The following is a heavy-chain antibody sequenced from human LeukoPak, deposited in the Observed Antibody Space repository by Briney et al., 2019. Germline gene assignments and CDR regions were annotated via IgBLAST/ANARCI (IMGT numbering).Heavy chain of an antibody. CDR1: GGSISSYY. J-gene: IGHJ4*02. V-gene: IGHV4-4*07. CDR2: IYTSGST. Sequence: PSETLSLTCTVSGGSISSYYWSWIRQPAGKGLEWIGRIYTSGSTNYNPSLKSRVTMSVDTSKNQFSLKLSSVTAADPAVYYCAATTRTPGIAAAGYWGQGTLVTVSS. CDR3: AATTRTPGIAAAGY. D-gene: IGHD6-13*01.